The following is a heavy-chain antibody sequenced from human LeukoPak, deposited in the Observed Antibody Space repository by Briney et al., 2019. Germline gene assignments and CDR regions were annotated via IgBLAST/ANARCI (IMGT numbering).Heavy chain of an antibody. CDR1: GFTFSSYG. CDR2: IRYDGSNK. J-gene: IGHJ4*02. Sequence: GGFLRLSCAASGFTFSSYGMHWVRQAPGKGLEWVALIRYDGSNKYYADSVKGRFTISRDNSKNTLYLQMNSLRAEDTAVYYCPSLVSYTLWLGLAFDYWGQGTLVTVSS. V-gene: IGHV3-30*02. CDR3: PSLVSYTLWLGLAFDY. D-gene: IGHD3-10*01.